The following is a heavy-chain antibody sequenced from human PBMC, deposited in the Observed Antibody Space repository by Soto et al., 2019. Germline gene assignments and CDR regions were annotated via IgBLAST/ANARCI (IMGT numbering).Heavy chain of an antibody. Sequence: ASVKVSCKASGYTFTSYGISWVRQAPGQGLEWMGWISAYNGNTNYAQKLQGRVTMTTDTSTSTAYMELRSLRSDDTAVYYCARDLGDLRYFEWLLPPYYYYGMDVWGQGTTVTVYS. J-gene: IGHJ6*02. D-gene: IGHD3-9*01. CDR1: GYTFTSYG. CDR2: ISAYNGNT. V-gene: IGHV1-18*01. CDR3: ARDLGDLRYFEWLLPPYYYYGMDV.